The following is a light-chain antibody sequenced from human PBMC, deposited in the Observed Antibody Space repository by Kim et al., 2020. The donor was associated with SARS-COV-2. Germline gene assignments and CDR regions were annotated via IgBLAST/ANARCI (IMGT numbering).Light chain of an antibody. CDR1: QSVTSSC. Sequence: SPGERAPLSCRASQSVTSSCLAWYQQKPGQAPRLLIYGASSRATGIPDRFSGSGSGTDFTLTISRLEPEDFAVYYCQQYGNSPRTFGQGTKVDIK. CDR2: GAS. CDR3: QQYGNSPRT. J-gene: IGKJ1*01. V-gene: IGKV3-20*01.